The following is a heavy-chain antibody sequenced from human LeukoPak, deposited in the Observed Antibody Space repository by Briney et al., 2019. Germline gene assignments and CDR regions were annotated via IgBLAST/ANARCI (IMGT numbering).Heavy chain of an antibody. Sequence: SVKVSCKASGGTFSSYAISWVRQAPGQGLEWMGGIIPIFGTANYAQKLQGRVTITADESTSTAYMELSSLRSEDTAVYYCARGVLGYDSSGSLDAFDIWGQGTMVTVSS. CDR3: ARGVLGYDSSGSLDAFDI. J-gene: IGHJ3*02. D-gene: IGHD3-22*01. V-gene: IGHV1-69*13. CDR2: IIPIFGTA. CDR1: GGTFSSYA.